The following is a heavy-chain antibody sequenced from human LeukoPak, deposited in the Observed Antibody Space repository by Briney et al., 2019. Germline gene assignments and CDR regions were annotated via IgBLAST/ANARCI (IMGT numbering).Heavy chain of an antibody. J-gene: IGHJ4*02. V-gene: IGHV4-30-4*02. CDR3: ATHPPKVCTGGSCTDY. CDR2: IYYSGST. Sequence: SETLSLTCTVSGGSISSGDYYWSWIRQPPGKGLEWIGYIYYSGSTYYNPSLKSRVTISVDTSKNQFSLKLSSVTAADTAVYYCATHPPKVCTGGSCTDYWGQGTLVTVYS. CDR1: GGSISSGDYY. D-gene: IGHD2-15*01.